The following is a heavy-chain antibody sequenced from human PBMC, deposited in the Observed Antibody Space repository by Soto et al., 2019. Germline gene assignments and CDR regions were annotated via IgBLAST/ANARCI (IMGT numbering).Heavy chain of an antibody. D-gene: IGHD5-12*01. CDR3: ARDWGGYPYYYYGMDV. J-gene: IGHJ6*02. Sequence: SVKVSCKASGGTFSSYAISWVRQAPGQGLEWMGGIIPIFGTANYAQKFQGRVTITADESTSTAYMELSSLRSEDTAVYYCARDWGGYPYYYYGMDVWGQGTTVTVSS. CDR1: GGTFSSYA. CDR2: IIPIFGTA. V-gene: IGHV1-69*13.